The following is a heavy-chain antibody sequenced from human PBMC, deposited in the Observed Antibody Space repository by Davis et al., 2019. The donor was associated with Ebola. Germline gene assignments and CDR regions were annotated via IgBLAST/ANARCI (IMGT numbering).Heavy chain of an antibody. D-gene: IGHD3-10*01. V-gene: IGHV1-2*02. J-gene: IGHJ5*02. CDR3: ARDLLMVQGVKNWFDP. CDR2: INPNSGGT. CDR1: GYTFTGYY. Sequence: ASVKVSCKASGYTFTGYYMHWVRQAPGQGLEWMGWINPNSGGTNYAQKFQGRVTITADESTSTAYMELSSLRSEDTAVYYCARDLLMVQGVKNWFDPWGQGTLVTVSS.